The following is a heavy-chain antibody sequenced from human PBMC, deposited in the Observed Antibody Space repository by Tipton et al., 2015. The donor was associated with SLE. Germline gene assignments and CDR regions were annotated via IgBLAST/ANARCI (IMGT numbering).Heavy chain of an antibody. CDR2: INHSGST. J-gene: IGHJ2*01. CDR1: GGSFSGYY. Sequence: TLSLTCAVYGGSFSGYYWTWIRQPPGKGLEWIGEINHSGSTNYNPSLKSRVTLSLDTSKNQFSLKLSSVTAADTAVYYCARCGGRFKYFDLWGRGTLVTVSS. V-gene: IGHV4-34*01. D-gene: IGHD2-21*01. CDR3: ARCGGRFKYFDL.